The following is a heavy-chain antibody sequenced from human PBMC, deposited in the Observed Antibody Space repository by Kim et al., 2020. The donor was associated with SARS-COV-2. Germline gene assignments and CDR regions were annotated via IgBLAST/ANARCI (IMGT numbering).Heavy chain of an antibody. CDR3: TRLYSSSCRSCLHV. D-gene: IGHD6-13*01. CDR1: GFTFSGSA. J-gene: IGHJ6*02. CDR2: IRSKANSYAT. Sequence: GGSLRLSCAASGFTFSGSAMHWVRQASGKGLEWVGRIRSKANSYATAYAASVKGRFTISRDDSKNTAYLQMNSLKTEDTAVYYCTRLYSSSCRSCLHVWGQGTTVTVSS. V-gene: IGHV3-73*01.